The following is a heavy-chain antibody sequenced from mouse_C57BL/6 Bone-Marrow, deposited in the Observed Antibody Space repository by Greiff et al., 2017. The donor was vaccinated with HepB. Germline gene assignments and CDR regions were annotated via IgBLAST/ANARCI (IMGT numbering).Heavy chain of an antibody. CDR3: ARAGGSDLLWYFDY. Sequence: EVQLQQSGPSLVRPSQTLSLTCTVTGFSINSDCYWIWIRQFPGNKLEYIGYTFYSGITYYNPSLESRTYITRDKSKNQFSLKLSSVTTEDTATYYCARAGGSDLLWYFDYWGQGTTLTVSS. D-gene: IGHD2-1*01. CDR2: TFYSGIT. J-gene: IGHJ2*01. V-gene: IGHV3-3*01. CDR1: GFSINSDCY.